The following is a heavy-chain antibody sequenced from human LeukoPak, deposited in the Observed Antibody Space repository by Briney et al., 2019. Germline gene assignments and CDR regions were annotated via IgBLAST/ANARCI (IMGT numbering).Heavy chain of an antibody. CDR3: ARAPHIDFWSGYYNY. V-gene: IGHV4-30-2*01. Sequence: PSQTLSLTCTVSGGSISSGGYYWSWIRQPPGKGLGWIGYIYHSGSTYYNPSLKSRVTISVDRSKNQFSLKLSSVTAADTAVYYCARAPHIDFWSGYYNYWGQGTLVTVSS. CDR2: IYHSGST. CDR1: GGSISSGGYY. D-gene: IGHD3-3*01. J-gene: IGHJ4*02.